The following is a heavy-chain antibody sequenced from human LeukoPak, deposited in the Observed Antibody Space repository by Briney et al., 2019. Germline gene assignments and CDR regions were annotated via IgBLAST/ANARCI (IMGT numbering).Heavy chain of an antibody. D-gene: IGHD3-10*01. J-gene: IGHJ4*02. CDR3: ARDVLLWFGKLFYFDY. CDR2: ISAYNGNT. V-gene: IGHV1-18*01. CDR1: GYTFTSYG. Sequence: ASVKVSCKASGYTFTSYGISWVRQAPGQGLEWMGWISAYNGNTNYAQKLQGRVTMTTDTSTSTAYMELRSLRSDDTAVYYCARDVLLWFGKLFYFDYWGQGALVTVSS.